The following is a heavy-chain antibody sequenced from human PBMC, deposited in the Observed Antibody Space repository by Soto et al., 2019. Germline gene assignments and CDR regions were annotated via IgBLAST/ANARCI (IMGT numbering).Heavy chain of an antibody. CDR3: AKFGMATTKRSPPYYIDY. Sequence: GGSLRLSCAASGFTFSSYAMSWVRQAPGKGLEWVSSISGSGGGTYYADSVRGRFTFSRDNSKNTLYLQMNSLRAEDTAVYYCAKFGMATTKRSPPYYIDYWGQGALVTVSS. CDR2: ISGSGGGT. J-gene: IGHJ4*02. V-gene: IGHV3-23*01. D-gene: IGHD1-1*01. CDR1: GFTFSSYA.